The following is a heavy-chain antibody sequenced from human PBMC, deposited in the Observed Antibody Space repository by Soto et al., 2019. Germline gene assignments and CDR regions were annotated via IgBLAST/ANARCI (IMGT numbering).Heavy chain of an antibody. CDR2: MSHSGGT. D-gene: IGHD1-1*01. V-gene: IGHV4-34*01. J-gene: IGHJ3*02. CDR1: GGFVSSGSYY. Sequence: QVQLQQWGAGLLKPSETLSLTCAVYGGFVSSGSYYWSWIRQPPGKGLEWIGEMSHSGGTHFNPSLKSRVTISVDTSKNQFSLKMSSVTAADPALYYCARVELGTATTVVDAFDIWGPGTMVTVSS. CDR3: ARVELGTATTVVDAFDI.